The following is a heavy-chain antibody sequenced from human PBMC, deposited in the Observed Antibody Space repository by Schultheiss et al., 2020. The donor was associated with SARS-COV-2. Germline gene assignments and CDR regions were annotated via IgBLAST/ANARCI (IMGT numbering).Heavy chain of an antibody. CDR2: IVVGSGNT. CDR1: GYTFTGYY. CDR3: ARGRRMFCSGCSCYSVGNY. V-gene: IGHV1-58*02. D-gene: IGHD2-15*01. Sequence: SVKVSCKASGYTFTGYYMHWVRQARGQRLEWIGWIVVGSGNTNYAQKFQERVTITRDTSASTAYMELSSLRSEDTAVYYCARGRRMFCSGCSCYSVGNYWGQGTLVTVSS. J-gene: IGHJ4*02.